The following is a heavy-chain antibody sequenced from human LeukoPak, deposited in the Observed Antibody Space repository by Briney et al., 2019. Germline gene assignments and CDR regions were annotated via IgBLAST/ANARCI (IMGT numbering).Heavy chain of an antibody. J-gene: IGHJ4*02. CDR2: LYYSGST. D-gene: IGHD4-17*01. V-gene: IGHV4-39*01. Sequence: SETLSLTCTVSGGSITSSSYYWGWIRQPPGKGLEWIGSLYYSGSTYYNPSIKSRDTISVDPSKNQFSLKQSSVTAAETGVYHCARRPPPSAYGDYFDYWGQGTLVTVSS. CDR3: ARRPPPSAYGDYFDY. CDR1: GGSITSSSYY.